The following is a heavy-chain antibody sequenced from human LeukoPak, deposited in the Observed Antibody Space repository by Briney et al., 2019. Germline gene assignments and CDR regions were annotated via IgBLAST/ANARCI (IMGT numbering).Heavy chain of an antibody. CDR1: GFTFSSYG. D-gene: IGHD6-6*01. CDR3: ARVVPNYSSSSGWFDP. V-gene: IGHV3-33*01. J-gene: IGHJ5*02. CDR2: IWYDGSNK. Sequence: GGSLRLSCAASGFTFSSYGMHWVRQAPGKGLEWVTVIWYDGSNKYYADSVKGRFTISRDNSKNTLYLQMNSLRAEDTAVYYCARVVPNYSSSSGWFDPWGQGTLVTVSS.